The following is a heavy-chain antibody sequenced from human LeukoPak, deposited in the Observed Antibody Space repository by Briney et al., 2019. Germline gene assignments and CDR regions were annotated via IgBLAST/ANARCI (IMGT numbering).Heavy chain of an antibody. V-gene: IGHV3-21*01. J-gene: IGHJ3*02. CDR2: ISSSSSYI. CDR1: GFTFSSYS. D-gene: IGHD1-26*01. CDR3: ARGWERGAFDI. Sequence: GGSLRLSCAASGFTFSSYSMNWVRQAPGKGLEWVSPISSSSSYIYYADSVKGRFTISRDNAKNSLYLQMNSLRAEDTAVYYCARGWERGAFDIWGQGTMVTVSS.